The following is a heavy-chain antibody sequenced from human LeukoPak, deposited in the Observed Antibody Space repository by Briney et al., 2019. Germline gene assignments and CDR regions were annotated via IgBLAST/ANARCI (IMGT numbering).Heavy chain of an antibody. V-gene: IGHV1-18*01. CDR3: ARGNTYYDYVWGSYRYTTNDYYFDY. CDR2: ISAYNGNT. CDR1: GYTFTSYG. Sequence: ASVKVSCKASGYTFTSYGISWVRQAPGQGLEWMGWISAYNGNTNYAQKLQGRVTMTTDTSTSTAYMELRSLRSDDTAVYYCARGNTYYDYVWGSYRYTTNDYYFDYWGQGTLVTVSS. J-gene: IGHJ4*02. D-gene: IGHD3-16*02.